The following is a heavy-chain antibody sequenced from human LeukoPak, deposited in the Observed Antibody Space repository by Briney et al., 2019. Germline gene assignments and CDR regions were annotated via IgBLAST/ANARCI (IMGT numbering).Heavy chain of an antibody. CDR1: GFTFSNFA. CDR2: ISGGGAYT. V-gene: IGHV3-23*01. J-gene: IGHJ4*02. D-gene: IGHD1-26*01. CDR3: AKDRSKWELHFFDY. Sequence: GGSLRLSCAASGFTFSNFAMSWVRQAPGKGLEWVSTISGGGAYTYYADSVKGRFTISRDNSKNTLYLQMNSLRAEDTAVYYCAKDRSKWELHFFDYWGQGTLVTVSS.